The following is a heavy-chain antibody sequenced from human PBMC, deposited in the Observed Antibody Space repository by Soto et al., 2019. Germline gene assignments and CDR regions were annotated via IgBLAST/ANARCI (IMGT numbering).Heavy chain of an antibody. CDR2: IRGSGDVT. J-gene: IGHJ6*03. CDR1: GFTFSNYA. Sequence: EVQLLGSGGGLVQPGGSLRLSCAASGFTFSNYAMTWVRQAPVKGLEWVSVIRGSGDVTYYADSVQGQFAISRDNSKNTLYLQMNSLRNEDTAIYYCAKHGGPSYSYYMDVWGKGTMVTVSS. V-gene: IGHV3-23*01. CDR3: AKHGGPSYSYYMDV. D-gene: IGHD3-3*01.